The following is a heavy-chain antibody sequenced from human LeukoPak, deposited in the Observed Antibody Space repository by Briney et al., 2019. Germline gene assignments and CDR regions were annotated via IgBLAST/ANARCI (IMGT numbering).Heavy chain of an antibody. V-gene: IGHV3-23*01. CDR2: ISGSGGST. CDR3: AKDRLAVAGTYVY. CDR1: GFTFSSYA. D-gene: IGHD6-19*01. J-gene: IGHJ4*02. Sequence: AGGSLRLSCAASGFTFSSYAMSWVRRAPGKGLEWVSAISGSGGSTYYADSVKGRFTISRDNSKNTLYLQMNSLRAEDTAVYYCAKDRLAVAGTYVYWGQGTLVTVSS.